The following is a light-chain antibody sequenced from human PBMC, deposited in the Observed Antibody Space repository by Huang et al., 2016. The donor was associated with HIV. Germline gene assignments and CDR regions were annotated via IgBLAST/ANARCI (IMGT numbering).Light chain of an antibody. J-gene: IGKJ2*01. CDR3: QQYNNWPYT. CDR2: GTS. V-gene: IGKV3-15*01. CDR1: QSVSRN. Sequence: EIVMTQSPATLSVSPGERATLSGRASQSVSRNLAWHQQKPGQAPRLLIYGTSTRATGIPARFSGSGSGTEFTLTISSLQSEDFAVYYCQQYNNWPYTFGQGTKLEIK.